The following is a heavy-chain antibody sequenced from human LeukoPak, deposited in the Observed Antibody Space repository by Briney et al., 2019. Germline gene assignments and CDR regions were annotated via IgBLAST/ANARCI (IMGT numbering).Heavy chain of an antibody. Sequence: GSLRLSCAASGFTFSGSAMHWVRQASGKGLEWVGRIRSKANTYATAYAASVKGRFSISRDDSKNTAYLQLSSLKTEDTAVYYCSAAVGTDFYDYGMDVWGQGTTVTVSS. D-gene: IGHD6-13*01. CDR2: IRSKANTYAT. CDR1: GFTFSGSA. J-gene: IGHJ6*02. V-gene: IGHV3-73*01. CDR3: SAAVGTDFYDYGMDV.